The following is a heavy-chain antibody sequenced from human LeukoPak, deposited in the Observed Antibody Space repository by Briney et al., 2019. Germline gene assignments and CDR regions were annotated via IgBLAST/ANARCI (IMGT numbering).Heavy chain of an antibody. CDR3: AGYLLYDSSGYYYELGKGFAY. CDR2: INWNGGST. CDR1: GFTFDDYG. Sequence: GRSLRLSCAASGFTFDDYGMSWVRQAPGKGLEWVSGINWNGGSTGYADSVKGRFTISRDNAKNSLYLQMNSLRAEDTALYYCAGYLLYDSSGYYYELGKGFAYWGQGTLVTVSS. V-gene: IGHV3-20*04. D-gene: IGHD3-22*01. J-gene: IGHJ4*02.